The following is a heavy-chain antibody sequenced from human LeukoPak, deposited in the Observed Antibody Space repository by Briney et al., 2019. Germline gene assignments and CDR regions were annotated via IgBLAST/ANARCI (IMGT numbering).Heavy chain of an antibody. CDR2: IYYSGSA. V-gene: IGHV4-59*08. Sequence: PSETLSLTCTVSGGSLRSYYWSWIRQPPGKGLEWIGYIYYSGSAIYSPSLKSRVTISVDTSKNQFSLRLSSVTAADTAVYYCARGPEWYYFDYWGQGTLVTVSS. D-gene: IGHD3-3*01. CDR3: ARGPEWYYFDY. CDR1: GGSLRSYY. J-gene: IGHJ4*02.